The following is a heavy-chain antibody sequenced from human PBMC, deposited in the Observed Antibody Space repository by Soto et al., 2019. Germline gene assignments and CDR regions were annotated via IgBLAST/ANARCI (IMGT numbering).Heavy chain of an antibody. Sequence: SLRRSYTASGFTFSSYGMHWVRQAPGKGLEWVAVIWSDGSNKYYADSVKGRFTISRDNSKNTLYLQVNSLRAEDTAVYYCAKEFWSGPFDYWGQGT. J-gene: IGHJ4*02. D-gene: IGHD3-3*01. CDR3: AKEFWSGPFDY. V-gene: IGHV3-33*06. CDR1: GFTFSSYG. CDR2: IWSDGSNK.